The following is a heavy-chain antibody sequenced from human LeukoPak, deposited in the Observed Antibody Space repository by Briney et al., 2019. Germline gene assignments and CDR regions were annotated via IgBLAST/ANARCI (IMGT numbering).Heavy chain of an antibody. J-gene: IGHJ4*02. Sequence: GGSLRLSCAASGFTFSSYGMHWVRQAPGKGLEWVAFIRYDGSNKYYADSVKGRFTISRDNSKNTLYLQMNSLRAEDTAVYYCAKRSTYYYDSSGYYAIDYWGQGTLVTVSS. V-gene: IGHV3-30*02. CDR3: AKRSTYYYDSSGYYAIDY. CDR2: IRYDGSNK. CDR1: GFTFSSYG. D-gene: IGHD3-22*01.